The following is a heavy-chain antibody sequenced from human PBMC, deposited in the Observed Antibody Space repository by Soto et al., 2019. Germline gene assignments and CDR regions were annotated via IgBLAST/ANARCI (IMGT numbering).Heavy chain of an antibody. CDR3: ARESNAQFDY. CDR2: IAHDGSEK. V-gene: IGHV3-7*01. J-gene: IGHJ4*02. Sequence: LRLSCAVSGFSFSSYWMSWVRQAPGRGLEWVATIAHDGSEKFYVDSVKGRFTISRDNTKNSLYLQMNSLRAEDTALYYCARESNAQFDYWGQGTMVTVSS. D-gene: IGHD7-27*01. CDR1: GFSFSSYW.